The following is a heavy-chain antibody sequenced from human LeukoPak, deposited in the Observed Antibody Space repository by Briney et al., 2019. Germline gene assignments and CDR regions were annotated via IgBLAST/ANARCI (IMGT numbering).Heavy chain of an antibody. Sequence: ASVKVSCKASGYTLTSYDINWVRQATGQGLEWMGWMNPNSGNTGYAQKFQGRVTITRNTSISTAYMELSSLRSEDTAVYYCARSYYYDSSGYYYGNWFDPWGQGTLVTVSS. CDR3: ARSYYYDSSGYYYGNWFDP. CDR2: MNPNSGNT. V-gene: IGHV1-8*03. D-gene: IGHD3-22*01. J-gene: IGHJ5*02. CDR1: GYTLTSYD.